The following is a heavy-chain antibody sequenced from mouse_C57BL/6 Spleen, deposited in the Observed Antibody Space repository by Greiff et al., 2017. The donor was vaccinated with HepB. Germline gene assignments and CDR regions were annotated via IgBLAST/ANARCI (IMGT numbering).Heavy chain of an antibody. CDR1: GYTFTSYW. CDR3: AREDRFAY. J-gene: IGHJ3*01. CDR2: IDPSDSYT. V-gene: IGHV1-50*01. Sequence: VQLQQPGAELVKPGASVKLSCKASGYTFTSYWMQWVNQRPGQGLEWIGEIDPSDSYTNYNQKFKGKATLTVDTSSSTAYMQLSSLTSEDSAVYYCAREDRFAYWGQGTLVTVSA.